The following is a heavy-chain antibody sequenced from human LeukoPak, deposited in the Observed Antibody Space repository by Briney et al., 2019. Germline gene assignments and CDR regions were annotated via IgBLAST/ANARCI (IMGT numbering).Heavy chain of an antibody. CDR3: AKGYSSGWYYGMDV. J-gene: IGHJ6*02. D-gene: IGHD6-19*01. CDR1: GFTFTSYA. V-gene: IGHV3-23*01. CDR2: ISGGGGST. Sequence: PGGSLRLSCAASGFTFTSYAMTWVRQAPGKGLEWVSSISGGGGSTYYADSVKGRFTIFRDNSKNTLYLQMNSLRAEDTAVYYCAKGYSSGWYYGMDVWGQGTTVTVSS.